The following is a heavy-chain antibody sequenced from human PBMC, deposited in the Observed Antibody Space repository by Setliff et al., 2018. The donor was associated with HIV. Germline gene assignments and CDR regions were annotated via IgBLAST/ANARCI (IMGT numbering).Heavy chain of an antibody. CDR2: ISGLSNVR. D-gene: IGHD2-21*02. J-gene: IGHJ3*02. CDR1: GFTFSNYV. V-gene: IGHV3-23*01. CDR3: AKDQNIVVVTAIFHAFDI. Sequence: PGGSLRLSCAASGFTFSNYVMTWVRQAPGKGLEWVSAISGLSNVRNYADSVKGRFTISRDNSKNTLFLQVSSLRAEDTAVYYCAKDQNIVVVTAIFHAFDIWGQGTMVTVS.